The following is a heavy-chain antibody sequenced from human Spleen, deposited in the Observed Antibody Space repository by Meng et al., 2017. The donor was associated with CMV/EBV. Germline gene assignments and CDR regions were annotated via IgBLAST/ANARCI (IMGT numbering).Heavy chain of an antibody. CDR3: ARREMATIRNFDY. J-gene: IGHJ4*02. Sequence: CADSGFTFSTYRMNWVRQAPGKGLEWVSSIGTTSTYIYYADSVKGRFTISRDNAKNSLFLQMNSLRAEDTAVYYCARREMATIRNFDYWGQGTLVTVSS. D-gene: IGHD5-24*01. CDR1: GFTFSTYR. V-gene: IGHV3-21*01. CDR2: IGTTSTYI.